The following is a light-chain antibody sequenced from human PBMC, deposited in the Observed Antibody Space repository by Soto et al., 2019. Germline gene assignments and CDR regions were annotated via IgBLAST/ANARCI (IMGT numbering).Light chain of an antibody. Sequence: DIQMTQSPSTLSASVGDRVTITCRASQSISSWLAWYQQKPGKAPKLLIYKASSLESGVPSRFSGSGSGTEFTLTLSSLQNDDLATYYCQQYNRYSYTFGQGTKLAIK. CDR2: KAS. CDR3: QQYNRYSYT. J-gene: IGKJ2*01. V-gene: IGKV1-5*03. CDR1: QSISSW.